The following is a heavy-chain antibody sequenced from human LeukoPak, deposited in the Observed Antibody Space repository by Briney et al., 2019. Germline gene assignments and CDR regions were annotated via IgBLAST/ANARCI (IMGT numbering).Heavy chain of an antibody. Sequence: ASVKVSCKASGYTFTGYYMHWVRQAPGQGLEWMGWINPNSGGTNYAQKFQGRVTMTRDTSISTAYMELSSLRSEDTAVYYCARLRVVLPGYYYYGMDVWGQGTTVTVSS. J-gene: IGHJ6*02. CDR3: ARLRVVLPGYYYYGMDV. CDR1: GYTFTGYY. V-gene: IGHV1-2*02. CDR2: INPNSGGT. D-gene: IGHD3-3*01.